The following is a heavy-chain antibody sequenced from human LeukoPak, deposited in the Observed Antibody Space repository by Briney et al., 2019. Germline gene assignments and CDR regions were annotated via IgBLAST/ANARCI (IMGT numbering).Heavy chain of an antibody. CDR3: ARDQYGTRLD. CDR2: ISWNGETK. Sequence: GGSLRLSCAASGFTISSYEMDWVRQAPGKGLEWVSHISWNGETKTYADSVQGRFTISRDNAKNSLYLQMNSLRAEDTAIYYCARDQYGTRLDWGQGTLVTVSS. V-gene: IGHV3-48*03. CDR1: GFTISSYE. J-gene: IGHJ4*02. D-gene: IGHD1-1*01.